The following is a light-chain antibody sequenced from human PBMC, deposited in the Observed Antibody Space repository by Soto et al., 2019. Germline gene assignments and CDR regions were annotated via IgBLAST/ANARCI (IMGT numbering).Light chain of an antibody. CDR3: CSYAGGFYV. CDR2: DVS. J-gene: IGLJ1*01. CDR1: SSDVGGYNY. Sequence: QSVLTQPRSVSGSPGQSVTISCTGTSSDVGGYNYVSWYQQHPGKAPKLMIFDVSKRPSGVPDRFSGSKSGSTASLTISGLQADDEADYYCCSYAGGFYVVGNGTKVTVL. V-gene: IGLV2-11*01.